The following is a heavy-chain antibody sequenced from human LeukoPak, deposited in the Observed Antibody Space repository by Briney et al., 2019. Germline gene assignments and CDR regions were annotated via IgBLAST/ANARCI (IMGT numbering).Heavy chain of an antibody. CDR1: DGSFSGYY. J-gene: IGHJ4*02. CDR3: ARLGSSWPIDY. D-gene: IGHD6-13*01. Sequence: TPSETLSLTCAVYDGSFSGYYWTWVRQFPGKGLEWIGEINDSGGTNYSPSLKSRVTISVATSKNQFSLKLSSVPAADTAVYYCARLGSSWPIDYWGQGTLVTVSS. V-gene: IGHV4-34*01. CDR2: INDSGGT.